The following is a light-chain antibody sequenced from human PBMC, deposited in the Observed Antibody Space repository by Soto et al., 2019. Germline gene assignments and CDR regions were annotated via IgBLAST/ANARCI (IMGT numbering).Light chain of an antibody. Sequence: DIQMTQSPSTLSATAGDRVTITCRASQTITSWLAWYQQKPGKAPKLLIYKASGLENGVPSRFSGSGSGTEFTLTISSLQPDDFATYYCQQYNSYPLTFGGGTKVDIK. CDR2: KAS. CDR3: QQYNSYPLT. V-gene: IGKV1-5*03. CDR1: QTITSW. J-gene: IGKJ4*01.